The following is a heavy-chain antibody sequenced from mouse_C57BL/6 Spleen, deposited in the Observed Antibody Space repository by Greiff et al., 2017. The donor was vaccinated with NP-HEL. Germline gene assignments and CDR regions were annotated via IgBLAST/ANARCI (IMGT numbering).Heavy chain of an antibody. CDR3: ASHYYGSSPLYAMDY. J-gene: IGHJ4*01. CDR2: ISGGGGNT. D-gene: IGHD1-1*01. Sequence: EVKLVESGGGLVKPGGSLKLSCAASGFTFSSYTMSWVRQTPEKRLEWVATISGGGGNTYFPDSVKGRFTISRDNAKNTLYLQMSSLRSEDTALYYCASHYYGSSPLYAMDYWGQGTSVTVSS. V-gene: IGHV5-9*01. CDR1: GFTFSSYT.